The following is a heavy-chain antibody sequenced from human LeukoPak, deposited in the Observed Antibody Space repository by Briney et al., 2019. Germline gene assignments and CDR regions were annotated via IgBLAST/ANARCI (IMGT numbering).Heavy chain of an antibody. Sequence: PGGSLRLSCAASGFTFSSYWMSWVRQAPGKGLEWVANIKQDGSEKYYVDSVKGRFTISRDNAKNSLYLQMNSLRAEDTAVYYCASQYQTYYYYMDVWGKGTTVTVSS. D-gene: IGHD2/OR15-2a*01. CDR1: GFTFSSYW. V-gene: IGHV3-7*01. J-gene: IGHJ6*03. CDR2: IKQDGSEK. CDR3: ASQYQTYYYYMDV.